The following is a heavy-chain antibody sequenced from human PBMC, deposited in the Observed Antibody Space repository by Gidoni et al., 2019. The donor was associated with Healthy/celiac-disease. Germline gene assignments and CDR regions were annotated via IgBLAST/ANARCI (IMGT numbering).Heavy chain of an antibody. CDR2: IGWNSGNR. D-gene: IGHD4-17*01. CDR3: AKDARYGDNQVREGYFDL. J-gene: IGHJ2*01. Sequence: DVPLLESGGGLVQPVWSLLLSFAASGFTFGDYAMHWVRHAPGKGREWVSGIGWNSGNRGYEDYVEGRITISRDNAENSKYMQMNRMRAEETALYDGAKDARYGDNQVREGYFDLWGRGTLVTVSS. CDR1: GFTFGDYA. V-gene: IGHV3-9*01.